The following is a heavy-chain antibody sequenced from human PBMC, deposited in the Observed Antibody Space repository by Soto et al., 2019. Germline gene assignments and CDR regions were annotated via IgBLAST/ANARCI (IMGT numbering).Heavy chain of an antibody. D-gene: IGHD2-8*01. V-gene: IGHV4-4*07. CDR2: ISARGRT. Sequence: SETLSLTCTVSGDSISNFYCSWIRQPTGKGLESLGRISARGRTNYNPSLQSRVAMSLDTSKNQFSLRLTSLSAADTAVYFCARGMGRYFDLWGRGTLVTVSS. CDR3: ARGMGRYFDL. J-gene: IGHJ2*01. CDR1: GDSISNFY.